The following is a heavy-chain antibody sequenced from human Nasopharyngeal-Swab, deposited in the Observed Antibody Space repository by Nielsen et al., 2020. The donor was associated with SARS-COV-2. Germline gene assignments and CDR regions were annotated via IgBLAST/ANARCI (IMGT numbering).Heavy chain of an antibody. Sequence: SDTLSLTCAVYGGSFSGYYWSWIRQPPGKGLEWIGEINHSGSTNYNPSLKRLVTISVDTSKNQFSLKLSSVTAADTAVYSCARVKLGRSGYDSFDYWGQGTLVTVSS. D-gene: IGHD5-12*01. CDR3: ARVKLGRSGYDSFDY. V-gene: IGHV4-34*01. CDR2: INHSGST. J-gene: IGHJ4*02. CDR1: GGSFSGYY.